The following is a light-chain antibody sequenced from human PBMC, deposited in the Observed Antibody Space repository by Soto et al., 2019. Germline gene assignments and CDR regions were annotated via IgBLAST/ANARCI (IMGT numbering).Light chain of an antibody. CDR2: GAS. CDR1: QSVSSN. Sequence: EIVMTQSPATLSVSPGERATLSCRASQSVSSNLAWYQQKPGQAPRLLIYGASTRATGIPARFRGSGSGSEFTLTISSLQSEDFAVDYCQQYNNWHPWTFGQGTKVEIK. CDR3: QQYNNWHPWT. V-gene: IGKV3-15*01. J-gene: IGKJ1*01.